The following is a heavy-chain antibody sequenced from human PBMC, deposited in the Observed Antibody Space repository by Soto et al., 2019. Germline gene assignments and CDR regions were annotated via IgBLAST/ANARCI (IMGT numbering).Heavy chain of an antibody. D-gene: IGHD4-17*01. CDR1: GFSLSTSGVG. Sequence: QITLKESGPTLVKPTQTLTLTCTFSGFSLSTSGVGVGWIRQPPGKALEWLALIYWDDDKGYSPSLKSRLTIHXDTSKNQVVLTMTNMDPVDTATYYCGHMDTTVTRRWGQGILVTVSS. J-gene: IGHJ4*02. CDR3: GHMDTTVTRR. CDR2: IYWDDDK. V-gene: IGHV2-5*02.